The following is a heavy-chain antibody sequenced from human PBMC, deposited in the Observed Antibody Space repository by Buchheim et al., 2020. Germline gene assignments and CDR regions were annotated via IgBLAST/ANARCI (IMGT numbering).Heavy chain of an antibody. V-gene: IGHV4-39*01. CDR2: INYSGHT. J-gene: IGHJ3*01. D-gene: IGHD3-9*01. Sequence: HLQLQESGPGLVKPSETLSLTCTVSGGSVSSGPYYWGWLRQPPGKGLEWIATINYSGHTYYSPSLKNRVSISIDTSKNQFSLKVTSVTAADTAVYFCARHFDAPNAFDVWGQGT. CDR3: ARHFDAPNAFDV. CDR1: GGSVSSGPYY.